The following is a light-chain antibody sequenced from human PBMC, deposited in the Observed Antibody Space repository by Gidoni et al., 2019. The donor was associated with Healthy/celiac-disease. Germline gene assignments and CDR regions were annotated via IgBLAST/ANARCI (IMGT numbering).Light chain of an antibody. V-gene: IGKV1-39*01. CDR1: QSSSSY. CDR3: QQSYSTPLT. CDR2: AAS. J-gene: IGKJ4*01. Sequence: DIQMPSPPSSLAASVGDRVISTCRASQSSSSYLNWYQQKPGKAPKLLIYAASSLQSGVPSRFSGSGSGTDFTLTISSLQPEDFATYYCQQSYSTPLTFGAGTKVEIK.